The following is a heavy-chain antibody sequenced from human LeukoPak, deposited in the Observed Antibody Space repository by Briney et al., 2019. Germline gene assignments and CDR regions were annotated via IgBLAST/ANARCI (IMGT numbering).Heavy chain of an antibody. D-gene: IGHD2-2*01. J-gene: IGHJ4*02. Sequence: ASVKVSCKASGYTFTTYYMHWVRLAPGQGLEWMATINPGDGSTTYAQKFQGRVTMTRDTSTSTVYMELSSLRSEDTAMYYCARDGGFCSSASCYALYWGQGTLVTVSS. CDR2: INPGDGST. CDR1: GYTFTTYY. V-gene: IGHV1-46*01. CDR3: ARDGGFCSSASCYALY.